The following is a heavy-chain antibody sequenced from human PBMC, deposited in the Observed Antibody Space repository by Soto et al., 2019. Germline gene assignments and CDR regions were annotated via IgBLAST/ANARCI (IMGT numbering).Heavy chain of an antibody. Sequence: GASVKVSRKASGYTFTNNDVSWVRQATGQGLEWMGWMNPGSGDTGYAQKFQGRATMTRDISIATAYMELNSLTSEDTAIYYCARMESFGSLNWFDPWGQGTLVTVSS. V-gene: IGHV1-8*02. CDR3: ARMESFGSLNWFDP. J-gene: IGHJ5*02. CDR1: GYTFTNND. D-gene: IGHD5-18*01. CDR2: MNPGSGDT.